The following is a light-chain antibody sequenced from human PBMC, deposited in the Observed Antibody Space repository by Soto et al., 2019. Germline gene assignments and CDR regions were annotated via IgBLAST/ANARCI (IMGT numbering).Light chain of an antibody. CDR3: QQYNTYST. Sequence: EIVMTQSPATLSVSPGERATLSCRASQSVSSNLAWYQQKPGQAPRLLMYGASTRATGIPARFSGSGSGTEFTLTISSLQPDDFATYYCQQYNTYSTFGQGTRLEIK. V-gene: IGKV3-15*01. CDR2: GAS. CDR1: QSVSSN. J-gene: IGKJ5*01.